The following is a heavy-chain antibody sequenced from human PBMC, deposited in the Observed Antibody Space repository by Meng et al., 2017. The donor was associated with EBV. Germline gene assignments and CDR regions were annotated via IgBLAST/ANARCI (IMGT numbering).Heavy chain of an antibody. J-gene: IGHJ4*02. CDR3: ARGRTYYYDSSGYYYKYYFDY. D-gene: IGHD3-22*01. V-gene: IGHV1-69*01. Sequence: QVQLVQSGAEVKKXXSSVKVSXKASGGTXSSYAISWVRQAPGQGLEWMGGIIPIFGTANYAQKFQGRVTITADESTSTAYMELSSLRSEDTAVYYCARGRTYYYDSSGYYYKYYFDYWGQGTLVTVSS. CDR2: IIPIFGTA. CDR1: GGTXSSYA.